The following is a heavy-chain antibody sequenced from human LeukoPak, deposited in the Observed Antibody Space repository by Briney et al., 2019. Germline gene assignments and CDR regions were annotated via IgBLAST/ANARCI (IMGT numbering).Heavy chain of an antibody. J-gene: IGHJ4*02. Sequence: TETLSLTCTVSGGSISSYYWSWIRQPPGKGLEWIGYIYYSGSTNYNPSLKSRVTISVDTSKNQFSLKLSSVTAADTAVYYCASSLDYYDSSGHGYWGQGTLVTVSS. D-gene: IGHD3-22*01. V-gene: IGHV4-59*01. CDR2: IYYSGST. CDR1: GGSISSYY. CDR3: ASSLDYYDSSGHGY.